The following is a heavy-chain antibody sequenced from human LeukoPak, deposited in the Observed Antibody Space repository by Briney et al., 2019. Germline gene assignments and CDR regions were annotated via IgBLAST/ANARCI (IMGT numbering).Heavy chain of an antibody. V-gene: IGHV1-46*01. CDR1: GYTFTSYY. J-gene: IGHJ3*02. CDR3: ARGGRWELPRPYAFDM. CDR2: INPSGGST. Sequence: GASVKVSCKASGYTFTSYYMHWVRQAPGQGLEWMGIINPSGGSTSYAQKFQGRVTMTADTSTSTASMELRSLRSDDTAVYYCARGGRWELPRPYAFDMWGQGTMVTVSS. D-gene: IGHD1-26*01.